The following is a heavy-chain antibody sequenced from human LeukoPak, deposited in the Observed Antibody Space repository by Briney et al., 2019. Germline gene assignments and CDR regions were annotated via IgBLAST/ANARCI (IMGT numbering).Heavy chain of an antibody. CDR3: AKDLQNFDWLGPFDY. D-gene: IGHD3-9*01. Sequence: GGTLRLSCAASGSTFSSYGMSWVRQAPGKGLEWVSAISGSGGSTYYADSVKGRFTISRDNSKNTLYLQMNSLRAEDTAVYYCAKDLQNFDWLGPFDYWGQGALVTVSS. CDR2: ISGSGGST. V-gene: IGHV3-23*01. CDR1: GSTFSSYG. J-gene: IGHJ4*02.